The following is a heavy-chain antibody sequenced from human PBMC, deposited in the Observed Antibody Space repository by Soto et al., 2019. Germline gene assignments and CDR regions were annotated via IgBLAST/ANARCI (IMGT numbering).Heavy chain of an antibody. J-gene: IGHJ4*02. D-gene: IGHD3-9*01. CDR1: GFTFSSYA. CDR3: ARASLRYFDWFLPYFDY. V-gene: IGHV3-30-3*01. Sequence: QVQLVESGGGVVQPGRSLRLSCAASGFTFSSYAMHWVRQAPGKGLEWVAVISYDGSNKYYADSVKGRFTISRDNPKNTLYLQMNSLRAEDTAVYYCARASLRYFDWFLPYFDYWGQGTLVTVSS. CDR2: ISYDGSNK.